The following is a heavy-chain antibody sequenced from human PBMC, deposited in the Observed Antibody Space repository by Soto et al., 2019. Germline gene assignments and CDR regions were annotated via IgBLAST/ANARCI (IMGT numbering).Heavy chain of an antibody. J-gene: IGHJ6*02. CDR3: AREILEVRYLEWLTLIPYGMDA. CDR2: INPKSGGT. V-gene: IGHV1-2*04. CDR1: VYTFIGYY. D-gene: IGHD3-3*01. Sequence: GXSVKVSCKASVYTFIGYYMHWVRQAPGQGPEWMGWINPKSGGTNYAQKFQGWVTMTRDTSISTAYMGLSRLRSDDTAVYYFAREILEVRYLEWLTLIPYGMDAWGQGTTVTVLL.